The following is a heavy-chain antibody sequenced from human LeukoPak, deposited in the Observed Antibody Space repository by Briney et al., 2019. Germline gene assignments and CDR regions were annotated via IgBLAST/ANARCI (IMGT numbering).Heavy chain of an antibody. V-gene: IGHV4-39*07. CDR1: GGSISSSSYY. D-gene: IGHD4-17*01. J-gene: IGHJ4*02. CDR3: ARGDRLRSYFDY. Sequence: SETLSLTCTVSGGSISSSSYYWSWIRQPPGKGLEWIGEINHSGSTNYNPSLKSRVTISVDTSKNQFSLKLSSVTAADTAVYYCARGDRLRSYFDYWGQGTLVTVSS. CDR2: INHSGST.